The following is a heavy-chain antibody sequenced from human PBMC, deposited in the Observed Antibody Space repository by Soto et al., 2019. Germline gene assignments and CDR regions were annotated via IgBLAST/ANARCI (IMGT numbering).Heavy chain of an antibody. CDR2: INPFDGSR. D-gene: IGHD3-10*01. V-gene: IGHV1-46*03. CDR1: AYIFTSYY. J-gene: IGHJ4*02. Sequence: GASVKVSCKASAYIFTSYYIHWVRQAPGQGLEWMGWINPFDGSRMFAQSFQGRVTMTRDTSTSTVYMEVSSLRSEDTAVYYCSRVDPGETSPRRHWGQGTLVTVSS. CDR3: SRVDPGETSPRRH.